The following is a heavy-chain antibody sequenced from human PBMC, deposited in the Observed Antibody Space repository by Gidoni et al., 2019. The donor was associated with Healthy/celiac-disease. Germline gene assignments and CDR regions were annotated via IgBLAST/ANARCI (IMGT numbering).Heavy chain of an antibody. CDR2: VYESGRG. Sequence: QLQLRESGPGLLRPSGTRSLTCVFSVGSISGNNFYWGWIRQPPGKGLEWIGSVYESGRGYYNPSLKSRIIVSVDTSKKQFSLKLKSLTAADTAVYYCVRHDIALMVYDTWGEGTLVTVSS. CDR3: VRHDIALMVYDT. D-gene: IGHD2-8*01. V-gene: IGHV4-39*01. J-gene: IGHJ4*02. CDR1: VGSISGNNFY.